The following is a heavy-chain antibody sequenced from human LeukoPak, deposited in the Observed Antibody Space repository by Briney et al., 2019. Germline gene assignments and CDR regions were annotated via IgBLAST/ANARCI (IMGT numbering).Heavy chain of an antibody. V-gene: IGHV1-69*05. CDR1: VGTFSRYA. CDR2: IIPIFGTA. Sequence: SSVKVSCKASVGTFSRYAISWVRQAPGHGLEWMGRIIPIFGTANYAQKFQGRVTITTDESTSTAYMELSSLRSEDTAVYYCARDRGVSGWRHRGFDYWGQGTLVTVSS. J-gene: IGHJ4*02. D-gene: IGHD6-19*01. CDR3: ARDRGVSGWRHRGFDY.